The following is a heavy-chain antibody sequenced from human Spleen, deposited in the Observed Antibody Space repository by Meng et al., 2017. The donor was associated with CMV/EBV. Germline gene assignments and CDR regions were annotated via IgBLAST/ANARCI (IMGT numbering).Heavy chain of an antibody. Sequence: SETLSLTCTVSGGSVSSGSYYWSWLRQPPGKGLEWIGYISYIGSTNYNPSLKSRVTISVDTSKNQFSLKLSSVTAADTAVFYCARDILERNAFDMWGQGTMDTVSS. CDR1: GGSVSSGSYY. V-gene: IGHV4-61*01. CDR2: ISYIGST. D-gene: IGHD1-1*01. J-gene: IGHJ3*02. CDR3: ARDILERNAFDM.